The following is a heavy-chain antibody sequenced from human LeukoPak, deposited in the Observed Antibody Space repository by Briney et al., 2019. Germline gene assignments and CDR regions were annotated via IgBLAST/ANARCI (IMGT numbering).Heavy chain of an antibody. V-gene: IGHV4-38-2*02. D-gene: IGHD6-19*01. CDR3: ARVLRNSSGYK. CDR1: GYSISSGYY. Sequence: SETLSLTCTVSGYSISSGYYWGWIRQPPGKGLEWIGSIYHSGSTYYNPSLKSRVTISVDTSKNQFSLKLSSVTAADTAVYYCARVLRNSSGYKWGQGTLVTVSS. J-gene: IGHJ4*02. CDR2: IYHSGST.